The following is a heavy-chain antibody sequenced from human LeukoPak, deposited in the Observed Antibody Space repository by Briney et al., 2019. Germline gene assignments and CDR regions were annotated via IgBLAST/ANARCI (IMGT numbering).Heavy chain of an antibody. Sequence: PGGSLRLSCSASGFTFSSYAMDWVRQAPGKGLEYVSVISSNGGSTYYADSVKGRFTISRDNSKNTVYLQMSSLRAEDTAVYYCAKGGEMATIEESDYWGQGTLVTVSS. CDR3: AKGGEMATIEESDY. J-gene: IGHJ4*02. CDR2: ISSNGGST. D-gene: IGHD5-24*01. CDR1: GFTFSSYA. V-gene: IGHV3-64D*06.